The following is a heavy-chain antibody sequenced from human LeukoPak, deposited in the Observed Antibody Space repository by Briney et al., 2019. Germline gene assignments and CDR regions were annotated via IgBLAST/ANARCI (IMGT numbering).Heavy chain of an antibody. D-gene: IGHD2-21*02. Sequence: GGSLRLSCAASGFTFSSYEMNWVRQAPGKGLEWVSYISSSGSTIYYADSVKGRFTISRDNAKNSLYLQMNSLRAKDTALYYCARGLKVVVTALGYWGQGTLVTVSS. CDR3: ARGLKVVVTALGY. V-gene: IGHV3-48*03. CDR2: ISSSGSTI. J-gene: IGHJ4*02. CDR1: GFTFSSYE.